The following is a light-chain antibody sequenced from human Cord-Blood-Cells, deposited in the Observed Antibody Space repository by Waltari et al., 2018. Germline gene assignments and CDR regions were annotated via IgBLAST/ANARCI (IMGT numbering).Light chain of an antibody. J-gene: IGKJ2*01. CDR1: QSISSY. CDR2: APS. Sequence: DIQMTQSPSSLSASVGDRVTITCRASQSISSYLNWYQQKPGKAPKLLIYAPSSLQSGVPSRFSGSGSGTDFTLTISSLQPEDVATYYCQQSYSTHTFGQGTKLEIK. CDR3: QQSYSTHT. V-gene: IGKV1-39*01.